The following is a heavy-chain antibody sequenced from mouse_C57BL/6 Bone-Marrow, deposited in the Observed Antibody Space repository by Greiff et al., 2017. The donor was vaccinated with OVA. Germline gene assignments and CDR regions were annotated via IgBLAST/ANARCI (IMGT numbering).Heavy chain of an antibody. CDR2: IDPANGNT. V-gene: IGHV14-3*01. D-gene: IGHD2-2*01. J-gene: IGHJ2*01. Sequence: EVQLQQSVAELVRPGASVKLSCTASGFNIKNTYMHWVKQRPEQGLEWIGRIDPANGNTKYAPKFQGKATITADTSSNTAYLQLSSLKSEDTASYYCASSTMVTTDYFDYWGQGTTLTVSS. CDR1: GFNIKNTY. CDR3: ASSTMVTTDYFDY.